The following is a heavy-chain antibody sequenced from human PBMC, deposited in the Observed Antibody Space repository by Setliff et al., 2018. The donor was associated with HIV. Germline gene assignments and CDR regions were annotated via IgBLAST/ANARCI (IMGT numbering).Heavy chain of an antibody. CDR1: GGSFSDYY. J-gene: IGHJ3*02. CDR2: INHSGST. V-gene: IGHV4-34*01. D-gene: IGHD3-16*01. Sequence: PSETVSLTCAVYGGSFSDYYWSWIRQPPGKGLEWIGEINHSGSTNYNPSLKSRATMSVDTSNNRFSLKLSSVTALDTAVYYCAKTVVGDSYALPNDGFDIWGQGTMVTVSS. CDR3: AKTVVGDSYALPNDGFDI.